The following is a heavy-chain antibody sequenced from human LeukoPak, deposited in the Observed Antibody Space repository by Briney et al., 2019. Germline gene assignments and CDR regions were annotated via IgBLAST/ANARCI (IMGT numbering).Heavy chain of an antibody. D-gene: IGHD3-9*01. CDR2: IGDSSITI. J-gene: IGHJ4*02. CDR3: ARVSSRYFD. V-gene: IGHV3-48*04. CDR1: GFTFSSYS. Sequence: GGSLRLSCAASGFTFSSYSMNWVRQAPGKGLEWVSYIGDSSITIYYADSVKGRFTISRDNAKNSLYLQMNSLRAEDTAVYYCARVSSRYFDWGQGTLVTVSS.